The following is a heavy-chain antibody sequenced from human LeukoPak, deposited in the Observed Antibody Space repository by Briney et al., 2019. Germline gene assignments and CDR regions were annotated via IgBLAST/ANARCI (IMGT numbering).Heavy chain of an antibody. V-gene: IGHV3-23*01. J-gene: IGHJ6*03. Sequence: GGSLRLSCAASGFAFSSYGMSWVRQAPGKGLEWVSAISGSGGSIYYADSVKGRFTISRDNSRNTLYLQMNSLRAEDTAVYYCARDPTAYIRWRYYYYMDVWGKGTTVTVSS. CDR3: ARDPTAYIRWRYYYYMDV. CDR1: GFAFSSYG. D-gene: IGHD4-23*01. CDR2: ISGSGGSI.